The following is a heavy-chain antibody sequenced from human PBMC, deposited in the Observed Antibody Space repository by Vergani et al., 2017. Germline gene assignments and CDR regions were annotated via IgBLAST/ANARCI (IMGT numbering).Heavy chain of an antibody. CDR3: ARHTTYTDS. CDR1: EYSYGNYW. V-gene: IGHV5-51*01. J-gene: IGHJ4*02. Sequence: EVELVQSGPDMRKPGESLNISCKVSEYSYGNYWNGWVRQMPGKGLEWMGIIYPADSDTRYSPSFQGQVTISADKSISTAFLQWDSLKASDTALYYCARHTTYTDSWGQGTLVTVSS. D-gene: IGHD1-1*01. CDR2: IYPADSDT.